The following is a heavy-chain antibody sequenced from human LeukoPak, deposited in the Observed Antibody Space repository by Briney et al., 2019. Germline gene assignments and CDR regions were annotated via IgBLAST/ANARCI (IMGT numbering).Heavy chain of an antibody. V-gene: IGHV3-23*01. CDR3: AKGGPRYSSSPYDY. D-gene: IGHD6-6*01. Sequence: GGSLRLSCAASGFTFSSYAMSWVCQAPGKGLEWVSAISGSGGSTYYADSVKGRFTISRDNSKNTLYLQMNSLRAEDTAVYYCAKGGPRYSSSPYDYWGQGTLVTVSS. CDR1: GFTFSSYA. CDR2: ISGSGGST. J-gene: IGHJ4*02.